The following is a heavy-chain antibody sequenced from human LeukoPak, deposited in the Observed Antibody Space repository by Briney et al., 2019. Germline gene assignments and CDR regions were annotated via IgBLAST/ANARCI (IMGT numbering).Heavy chain of an antibody. CDR3: ARDASRGLVSDY. V-gene: IGHV3-21*01. CDR1: GFTFNSYG. J-gene: IGHJ4*02. Sequence: GGSLRLSCAAPGFTFNSYGMNWVRQAPGKGLEWVSSTSSSGRNKFYADSVTGRFTISRDNAKNSLYLQMNSLRAEDTAVYYCARDASRGLVSDYWGQGTLVTVSS. CDR2: TSSSGRNK. D-gene: IGHD3-10*01.